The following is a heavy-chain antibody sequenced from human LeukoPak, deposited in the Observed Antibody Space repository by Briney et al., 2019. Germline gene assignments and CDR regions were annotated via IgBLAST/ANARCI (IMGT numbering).Heavy chain of an antibody. J-gene: IGHJ5*02. CDR2: ISSSSSYI. V-gene: IGHV3-21*01. CDR3: ARSDTAMDDDWFDP. D-gene: IGHD5-18*01. CDR1: GFTFSSYS. Sequence: GGSLRLSCAAYGFTFSSYSMNWVRQAPGKGLEWVSSISSSSSYIYYADSVKGRFTISRDNAKNSLYLQMNSLRAEDTAVYYCARSDTAMDDDWFDPWGQGTLVTVSS.